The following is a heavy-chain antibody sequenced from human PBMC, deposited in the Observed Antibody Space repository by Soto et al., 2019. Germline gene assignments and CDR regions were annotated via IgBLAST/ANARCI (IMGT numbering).Heavy chain of an antibody. Sequence: QVLLVQSGAEVRRPGTSVKVSCKVSGHTLTEFAMHWVRHAPGKGLEWMGGFDPEDGELLYAQKFQGRVTMTEDTSADTAYMELSSLTYEDTAIYSCATDLEAPFDYWGQGTLVTVSS. CDR1: GHTLTEFA. J-gene: IGHJ4*02. V-gene: IGHV1-24*01. CDR3: ATDLEAPFDY. CDR2: FDPEDGEL.